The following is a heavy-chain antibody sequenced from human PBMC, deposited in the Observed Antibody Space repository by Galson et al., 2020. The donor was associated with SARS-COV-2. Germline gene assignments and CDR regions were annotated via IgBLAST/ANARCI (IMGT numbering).Heavy chain of an antibody. D-gene: IGHD6-19*01. CDR1: GDSVSSNSAA. J-gene: IGHJ4*02. CDR2: TYYRSRWYN. CDR3: ARGDGAVAGKYFFDY. V-gene: IGHV6-1*01. Sequence: SETLSLTCAISGDSVSSNSAAWNWIRQSPSRGLQWLGRTYYRSRWYNDYAVSVKSRITINADTPKNQLSLQLTSVTPVDTAVYYCARGDGAVAGKYFFDYWGRGTLVTVSS.